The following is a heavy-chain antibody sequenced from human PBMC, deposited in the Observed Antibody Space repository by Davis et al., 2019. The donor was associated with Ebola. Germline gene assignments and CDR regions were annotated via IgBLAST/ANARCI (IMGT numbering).Heavy chain of an antibody. D-gene: IGHD1-1*01. CDR2: IRPDGNDR. J-gene: IGHJ4*02. CDR3: GRGGLEPVDY. CDR1: GFPFSSYG. Sequence: GGSLRLSCAASGFPFSSYGFHWVRQAPGKGLEWLAFIRPDGNDRYYTDSVKGRFTASRDNSKNTLYLQMDSLRADDTAVYYCGRGGLEPVDYWGQGTLVTVSS. V-gene: IGHV3-30*02.